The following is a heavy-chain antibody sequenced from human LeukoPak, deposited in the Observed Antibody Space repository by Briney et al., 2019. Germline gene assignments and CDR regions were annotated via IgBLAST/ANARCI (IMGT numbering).Heavy chain of an antibody. D-gene: IGHD6-13*01. Sequence: AASVKVSCKASGYTFTSYYTHWVRQAPGQGLEWMGIINPSGGSTSYAQKFQGRVTMTRDTSTSTVYMELSSLRSEDTAVYYCASIGTAAAGSDYWGQGTLVTVSS. CDR3: ASIGTAAAGSDY. V-gene: IGHV1-46*01. CDR2: INPSGGST. CDR1: GYTFTSYY. J-gene: IGHJ4*02.